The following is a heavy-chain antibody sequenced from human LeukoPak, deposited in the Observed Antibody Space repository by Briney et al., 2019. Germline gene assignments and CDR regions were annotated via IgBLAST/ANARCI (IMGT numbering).Heavy chain of an antibody. D-gene: IGHD1-1*01. V-gene: IGHV5-51*01. Sequence: GESLKISCKGSGYSFTYYWIGWVRQLPGRGLEWMGIIYPGDSDTRYRPSFQGQVTISVDKSISTAYLQWSSLKASDTAMYYCARQDGNSKYYFDYWGQGTLVTVSS. CDR1: GYSFTYYW. J-gene: IGHJ4*02. CDR2: IYPGDSDT. CDR3: ARQDGNSKYYFDY.